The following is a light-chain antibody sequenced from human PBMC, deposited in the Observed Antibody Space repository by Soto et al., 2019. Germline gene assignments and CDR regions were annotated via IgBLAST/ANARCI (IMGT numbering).Light chain of an antibody. CDR2: DAS. CDR3: QQRSSWPLT. CDR1: QSVSSY. Sequence: EIVLTQSPATLSLSPGERATLSCRASQSVSSYLAWYQQKRGQAPRLLIYDASNRATGIPARFSGSGSGTDFTLAISSLEPEDFAVYYCQQRSSWPLTFGQGTRLEIK. V-gene: IGKV3-11*01. J-gene: IGKJ5*01.